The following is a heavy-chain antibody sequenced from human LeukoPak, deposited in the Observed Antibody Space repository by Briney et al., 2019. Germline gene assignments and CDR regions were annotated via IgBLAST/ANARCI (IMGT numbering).Heavy chain of an antibody. Sequence: GGSLRLSCAASGFTFSSYAMSWVRQAPGKGPEWVSSISGSGGGTYYADSVKGRFTISRDNSKNTLSLQMNSLRAEDTAVYYCARDPSMDVWGQGTTVTVSS. CDR3: ARDPSMDV. CDR2: ISGSGGGT. V-gene: IGHV3-23*01. CDR1: GFTFSSYA. J-gene: IGHJ6*02.